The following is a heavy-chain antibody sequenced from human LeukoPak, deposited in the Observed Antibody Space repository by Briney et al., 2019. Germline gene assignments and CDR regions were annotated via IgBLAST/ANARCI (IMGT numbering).Heavy chain of an antibody. CDR1: GGSYSGYY. J-gene: IGHJ5*02. CDR3: ARAYSSSWFLNWFDP. V-gene: IGHV4-59*10. CDR2: MYLSGST. Sequence: PSETLSLTCAVYGGSYSGYYWSWIRQPAGKGLEWVGRMYLSGSTDYNPSLKSRVTMSVDTSKNQFSLKLNPVTAADTAIYYCARAYSSSWFLNWFDPWGQGILVTVSS. D-gene: IGHD6-13*01.